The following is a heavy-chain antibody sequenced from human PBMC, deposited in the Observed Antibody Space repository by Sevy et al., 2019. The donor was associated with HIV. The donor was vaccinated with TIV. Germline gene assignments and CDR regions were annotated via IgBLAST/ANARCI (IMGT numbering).Heavy chain of an antibody. D-gene: IGHD2-21*01. CDR1: GGSLSSHY. J-gene: IGHJ5*01. V-gene: IGHV4-59*11. CDR3: ARFLDRYCSGDDCYGWFDS. CDR2: IYYLGNT. Sequence: QSQTLSLTCTVSGGSLSSHYWSWIRQPPGKGLELIGYIYYLGNTNYNSSLQGRVTMSLDTSKNQFALNLRSVTAADTAVYYCARFLDRYCSGDDCYGWFDSWGQGTLVTVSS.